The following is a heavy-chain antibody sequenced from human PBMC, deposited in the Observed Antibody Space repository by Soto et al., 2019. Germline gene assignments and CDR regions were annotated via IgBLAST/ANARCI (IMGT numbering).Heavy chain of an antibody. CDR3: VNAPLQPLVYYFDQ. CDR1: GFTFTSFA. Sequence: GGSLRLSCATSGFTFTSFALSWVRQAPGKGLEWVSVIGGLAGRTYYADYVKGRFTISRDNSKNTLYLQMNSLRVEDTAVYYCVNAPLQPLVYYFDQWGQGTLVTVSS. D-gene: IGHD6-13*01. CDR2: IGGLAGRT. V-gene: IGHV3-23*01. J-gene: IGHJ4*02.